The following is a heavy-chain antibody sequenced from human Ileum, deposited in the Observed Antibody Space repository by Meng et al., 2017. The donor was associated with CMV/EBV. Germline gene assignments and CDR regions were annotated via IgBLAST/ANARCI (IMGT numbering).Heavy chain of an antibody. D-gene: IGHD1-26*01. CDR3: ARGEKRSQYYYGLDV. V-gene: IGHV4-59*02. J-gene: IGHJ6*02. Sequence: SETLSLTCTVSGGSVSNYYWSWIRQPPGRGLEWIGYVEYTGSTNYNPSLKSRVIISVDTSESQFSLNLRSVSAADTAVYYCARGEKRSQYYYGLDVWGQGTTVTVSS. CDR2: VEYTGST. CDR1: GGSVSNYY.